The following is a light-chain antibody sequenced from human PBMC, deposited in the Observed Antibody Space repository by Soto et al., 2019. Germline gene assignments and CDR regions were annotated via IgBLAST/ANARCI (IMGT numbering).Light chain of an antibody. CDR3: GTWDSSLSAYV. CDR2: DNN. J-gene: IGLJ1*01. CDR1: SSNIGNNY. Sequence: SVLTPPRSGCAATGQKVTISCSKRSSNIGNNYVSWYQQLPGTAPKLLIYDNNKRPSGIPDRFSGSKSGTSATLGITGLQTGDEAEYYCGTWDSSLSAYVSGTGTKV. V-gene: IGLV1-51*01.